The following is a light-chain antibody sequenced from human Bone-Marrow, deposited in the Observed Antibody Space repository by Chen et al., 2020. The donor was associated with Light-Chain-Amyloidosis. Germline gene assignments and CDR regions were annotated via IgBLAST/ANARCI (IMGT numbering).Light chain of an antibody. CDR2: EGY. CDR1: SIGTFNL. V-gene: IGLV2-23*03. J-gene: IGLJ2*01. CDR3: GSYGGYSTFV. Sequence: QSDLTQPASVSGSPGQSVTISCTGHSIGTFNLVSWYQQSPGNAPKLIIYEGYRRPSEVSDLFSGSTSGSTAYLTISGRQTEDEADYQCGSYGGYSTFVFGGGTKLTVL.